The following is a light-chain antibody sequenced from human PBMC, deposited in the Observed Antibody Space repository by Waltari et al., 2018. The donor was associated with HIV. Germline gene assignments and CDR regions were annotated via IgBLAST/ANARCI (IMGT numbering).Light chain of an antibody. CDR1: SSDVGGYKY. CDR3: CSYAGVYTRWV. J-gene: IGLJ3*02. V-gene: IGLV2-11*01. Sequence: QSALTQPRSVSGSPGQSISISRTGTSSDVGGYKYVSWYQQYPGEVPKLMIYDVTKRPSGVPDRFSGSKSGNTASLTISGLQAEDEADYYCCSYAGVYTRWVFGGGTKLTVL. CDR2: DVT.